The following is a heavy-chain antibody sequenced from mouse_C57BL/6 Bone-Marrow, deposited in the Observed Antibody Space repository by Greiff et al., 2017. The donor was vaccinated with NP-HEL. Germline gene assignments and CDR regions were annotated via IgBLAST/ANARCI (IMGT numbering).Heavy chain of an antibody. Sequence: QVQLQQSGPELVKPGASVKISCKASGYAFSSSWMNWVKQRPGKGLEWIGRIYPGDGDTNYNGKFKGKATLTADKASSTAYMQLSSLTSEDSAVYLCATYYRNWYFEVWGTGTTVTVAS. CDR3: ATYYRNWYFEV. J-gene: IGHJ1*03. D-gene: IGHD2-14*01. CDR1: GYAFSSSW. CDR2: IYPGDGDT. V-gene: IGHV1-82*01.